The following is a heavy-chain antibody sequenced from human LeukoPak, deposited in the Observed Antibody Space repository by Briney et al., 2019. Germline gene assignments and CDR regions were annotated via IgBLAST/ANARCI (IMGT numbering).Heavy chain of an antibody. Sequence: SETLSLTCTVSGYSIRSDYYWGWIRQPPGKRLEWIGSIYHSGSTYYNPSLKSRVTISVDTSKNQFSLKLSSVTAADTAVYYCARAIEVGAMTPFDYWGQGTLVTVSS. V-gene: IGHV4-38-2*02. D-gene: IGHD1-26*01. CDR1: GYSIRSDYY. CDR2: IYHSGST. CDR3: ARAIEVGAMTPFDY. J-gene: IGHJ4*02.